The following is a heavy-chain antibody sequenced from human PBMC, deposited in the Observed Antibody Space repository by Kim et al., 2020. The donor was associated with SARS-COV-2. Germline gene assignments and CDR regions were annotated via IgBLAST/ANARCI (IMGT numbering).Heavy chain of an antibody. Sequence: SVKVSCKASGGTFSSYAISWVRQAPGQGLEWMGGIIPIFGTANYAQKFQGRVTITADESTSTAYMELSSLRSDDTAVYYCVGEEGNWFDPWGQGTLVTVSS. V-gene: IGHV1-69*13. CDR3: VGEEGNWFDP. CDR2: IIPIFGTA. CDR1: GGTFSSYA. J-gene: IGHJ5*02.